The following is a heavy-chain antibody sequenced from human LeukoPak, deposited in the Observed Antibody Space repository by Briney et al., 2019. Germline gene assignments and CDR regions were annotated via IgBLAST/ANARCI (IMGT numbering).Heavy chain of an antibody. D-gene: IGHD3-10*01. J-gene: IGHJ4*02. Sequence: ASVKVSCKASGYTFTGYYMHGVRQAPGQGLEWMGWINPNSGGTNYAQKFQGRVTMTRDTSISTAYMELSRLRSDDTAVYYCARDATYYYGSGSYYIWGQGTLVTVSS. CDR3: ARDATYYYGSGSYYI. V-gene: IGHV1-2*02. CDR1: GYTFTGYY. CDR2: INPNSGGT.